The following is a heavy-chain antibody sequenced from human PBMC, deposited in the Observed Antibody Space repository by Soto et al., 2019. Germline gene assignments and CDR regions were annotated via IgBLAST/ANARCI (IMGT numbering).Heavy chain of an antibody. CDR3: ARLICSSTGCYGATPDAFDI. CDR2: IYYSGST. Sequence: QVQLQESGPGLVKPSQTLSLTCTVSGGSISSGGYYWSWIRQHPGKGLEWIGYIYYSGSTYYNPSRKSRATISVDTSKNQFSLKLSSVTAADTAVYYCARLICSSTGCYGATPDAFDIWGQGTMVTVSS. J-gene: IGHJ3*02. CDR1: GGSISSGGYY. D-gene: IGHD2-2*01. V-gene: IGHV4-31*03.